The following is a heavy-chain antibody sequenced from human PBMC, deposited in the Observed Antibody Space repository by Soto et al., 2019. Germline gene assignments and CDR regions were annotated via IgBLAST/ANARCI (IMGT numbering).Heavy chain of an antibody. D-gene: IGHD1-26*01. CDR1: GFTFSSYA. J-gene: IGHJ4*02. CDR3: ASTQWELLGNPGDFDY. V-gene: IGHV3-30-3*01. Sequence: QVQLVESGGGVVQPGRSLRLSCAASGFTFSSYAMHWVRQAPGKGLEWVAVISYDGSNKYYADSVKGRFTISRDNSKNTLYLQMNSLRAEDTAVYYCASTQWELLGNPGDFDYWGQGTLVTVSS. CDR2: ISYDGSNK.